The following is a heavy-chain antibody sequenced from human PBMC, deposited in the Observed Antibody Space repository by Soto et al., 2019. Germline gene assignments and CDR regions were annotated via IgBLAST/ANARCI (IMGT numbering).Heavy chain of an antibody. CDR2: ISWNSGSI. CDR1: GFTFDDYA. D-gene: IGHD4-17*01. V-gene: IGHV3-9*01. J-gene: IGHJ1*01. Sequence: EAQLVESGGGLVQPGRSLRLSCAASGFTFDDYAMHWVRQAPGKGLEWVSGISWNSGSIGYADSVKGRFTISRDNAKNSLYLQMNSLRAEDTALYYCAKSITTVTQGTSFQHWGQGTLVTVSS. CDR3: AKSITTVTQGTSFQH.